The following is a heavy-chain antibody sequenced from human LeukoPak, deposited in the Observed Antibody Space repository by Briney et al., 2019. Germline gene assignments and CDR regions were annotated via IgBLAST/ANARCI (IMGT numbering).Heavy chain of an antibody. CDR3: ARDLVKIQVNCFDL. CDR1: GYSFTSFG. D-gene: IGHD1-1*01. Sequence: ASVKVSCKASGYSFTSFGISWVRQAPGQGLEWIGWISGYNGDANYARSLQGRITMTRDTSTSTAYMELRSLRSDDTAVYYCARDLVKIQVNCFDLWGQGTLVTVSS. V-gene: IGHV1-18*04. J-gene: IGHJ5*02. CDR2: ISGYNGDA.